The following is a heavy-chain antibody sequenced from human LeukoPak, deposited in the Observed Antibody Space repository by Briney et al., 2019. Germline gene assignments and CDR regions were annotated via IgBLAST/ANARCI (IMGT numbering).Heavy chain of an antibody. CDR3: ARAKHCSSTSCYNGGANWFDP. V-gene: IGHV3-48*04. CDR2: ISSSGSTI. Sequence: GGSLRLSCAASGFTFSSYSMSWIRQAPGKGLEWVSYISSSGSTIYYADSVKGRFTISRDNAKNSLYLQMNSLRAEDTAVYYCARAKHCSSTSCYNGGANWFDPWGQGTLVTVSS. CDR1: GFTFSSYS. J-gene: IGHJ5*02. D-gene: IGHD2-2*01.